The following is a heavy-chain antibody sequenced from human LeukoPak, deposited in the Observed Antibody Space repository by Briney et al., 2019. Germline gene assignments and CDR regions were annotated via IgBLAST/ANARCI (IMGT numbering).Heavy chain of an antibody. CDR3: ASGLYGGVFDN. V-gene: IGHV3-23*01. CDR1: GFTFSSYA. J-gene: IGHJ4*02. D-gene: IGHD4/OR15-4a*01. CDR2: ISGSGGST. Sequence: GGSLRLSCAASGFTFSSYAMSWVRQAPGKGLEWVSAISGSGGSTYYADSVKGRFTISRDNSKNTLYLQMNSLRVDDTAVYYCASGLYGGVFDNWGQGTLVTVSS.